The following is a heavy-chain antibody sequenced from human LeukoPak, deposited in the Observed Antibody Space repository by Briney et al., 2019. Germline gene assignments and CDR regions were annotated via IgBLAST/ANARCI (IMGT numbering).Heavy chain of an antibody. J-gene: IGHJ5*02. CDR1: GGSISSGDYY. V-gene: IGHV4-30-4*08. D-gene: IGHD3-22*01. Sequence: SQTPSLTCTVSGGSISSGDYYWSWIRQPPGKGPGWIGYIYYSGSTYYNPSLKSRVTISVDTSKNQFSLKLSSVTAADTAVYYCARDPFPHAINYYDSSGYPWGQGTLVTVSS. CDR3: ARDPFPHAINYYDSSGYP. CDR2: IYYSGST.